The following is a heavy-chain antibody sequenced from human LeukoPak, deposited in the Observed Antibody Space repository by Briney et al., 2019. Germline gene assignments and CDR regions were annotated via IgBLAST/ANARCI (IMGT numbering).Heavy chain of an antibody. V-gene: IGHV4-34*01. CDR3: ARNRAATSYDYVWGSYRYAQYFDY. J-gene: IGHJ4*02. CDR1: GGSFSGYY. CDR2: INHSGST. Sequence: SETLSLTCAVYGGSFSGYYWSWIRQPPGKGLEWIGEINHSGSTNYNPSLKSRVTISVDTSKNQFSLKLSSVTAADTAVYYCARNRAATSYDYVWGSYRYAQYFDYWGQGTLVTVSS. D-gene: IGHD3-16*02.